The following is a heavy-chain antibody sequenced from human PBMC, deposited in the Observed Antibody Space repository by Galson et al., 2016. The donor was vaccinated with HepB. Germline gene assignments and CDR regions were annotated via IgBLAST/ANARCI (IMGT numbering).Heavy chain of an antibody. D-gene: IGHD5-18*01. CDR3: ATDFDRGFSYENY. Sequence: TLSLTCNVSGVSISTGAYYWSWVRQPPGKGLEWIGYISYSGIACYSPTLNSRVSISTDTSKNHFPLKLTSVTAADTAVYFCATDFDRGFSYENYWGPGTLVTFSS. CDR2: ISYSGIA. CDR1: GVSISTGAYY. J-gene: IGHJ4*01. V-gene: IGHV4-31*03.